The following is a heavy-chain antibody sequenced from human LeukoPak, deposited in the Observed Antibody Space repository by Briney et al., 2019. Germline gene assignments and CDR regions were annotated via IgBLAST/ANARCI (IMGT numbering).Heavy chain of an antibody. CDR2: IWYDGSNK. J-gene: IGHJ5*01. D-gene: IGHD3-10*01. CDR1: GFTFSSYG. CDR3: ARTPYSGSYYNHWFDS. V-gene: IGHV3-33*01. Sequence: GRSLRLSCAASGFTFSSYGMHWVRQPPGKGLEWVAFIWYDGSNKYYADSVKGRFTISRDNAKNTLYLYMNSLRAEDTAVYYCARTPYSGSYYNHWFDSWGQGTLVTVSS.